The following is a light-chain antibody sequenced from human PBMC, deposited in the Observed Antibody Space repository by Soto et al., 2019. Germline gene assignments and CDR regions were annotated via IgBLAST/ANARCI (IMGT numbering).Light chain of an antibody. CDR1: KSNIGANYD. CDR3: QSYDRSLSGSF. CDR2: ANA. J-gene: IGLJ1*01. Sequence: QSVLTQPPSVSGAPGQRVTISCNGSKSNIGANYDVYWYQQFPGTAPKLLIYANANRPSGVPQRFSGSKSGTSASLAITGLQTEDEADYYCQSYDRSLSGSFFGTGTKLTVL. V-gene: IGLV1-40*01.